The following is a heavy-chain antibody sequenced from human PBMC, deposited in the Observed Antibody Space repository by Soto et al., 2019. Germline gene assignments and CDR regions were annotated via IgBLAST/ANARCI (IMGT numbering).Heavy chain of an antibody. CDR2: INPSGGST. CDR3: ARAGGSIVPYYWFDP. J-gene: IGHJ5*02. CDR1: GYTFTSYY. V-gene: IGHV1-46*01. Sequence: ASVKVSCKASGYTFTSYYTHWVRQAPGQGLEWMGIINPSGGSTSYAQKFQGRVTMTRDTSTSTDYMELSSLRSEDTAVYYCARAGGSIVPYYWFDPWGQGTLVTVSS. D-gene: IGHD2-2*01.